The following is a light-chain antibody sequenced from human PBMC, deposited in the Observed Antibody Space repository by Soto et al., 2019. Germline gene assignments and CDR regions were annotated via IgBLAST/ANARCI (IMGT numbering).Light chain of an antibody. CDR3: QQYHIWLLWT. J-gene: IGKJ1*01. CDR2: WAS. CDR1: QRVLYSSNNKNY. V-gene: IGKV4-1*01. Sequence: IWMPHSPDSLAVSLDERATINCKSSQRVLYSSNNKNYLAWYQQKPGKPPKLLIYWASTRESGVPDRFSGSGSGTDFTLTISSLQSEDFGLYYCQQYHIWLLWTSGQGTKVDIK.